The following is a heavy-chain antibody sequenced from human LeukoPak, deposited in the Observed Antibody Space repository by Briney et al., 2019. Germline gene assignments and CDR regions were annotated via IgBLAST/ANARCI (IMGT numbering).Heavy chain of an antibody. V-gene: IGHV3-7*01. D-gene: IGHD2-2*02. CDR2: IKQDGGQK. CDR3: ASEYCTSTSCSTLGPDDAFDI. J-gene: IGHJ3*02. CDR1: GFTFSSYW. Sequence: GGSLRLSCAASGFTFSSYWMSWVRQAPGKGLEWVANIKQDGGQKFYVDSVKGRFSISRDNAKNSLYLQMHSLGAEDTAVYYCASEYCTSTSCSTLGPDDAFDIWGQGTMVTVSS.